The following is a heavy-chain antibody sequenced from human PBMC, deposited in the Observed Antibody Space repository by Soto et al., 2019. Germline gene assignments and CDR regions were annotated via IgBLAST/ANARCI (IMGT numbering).Heavy chain of an antibody. CDR2: INPSGGST. V-gene: IGHV1-46*01. CDR3: ARAFCGGDCFDNIVYYLYLLAL. J-gene: IGHJ6*02. Sequence: GASVKVSCKSSGYTFTNFYIHWVRQAPGQGLEWMGIINPSGGSTSYAQKFRDRVIMTRDTSSSTVYMELSSLTSKDTAMYFCARAFCGGDCFDNIVYYLYLLALCGQGTTVTGSS. D-gene: IGHD2-21*02. CDR1: GYTFTNFY.